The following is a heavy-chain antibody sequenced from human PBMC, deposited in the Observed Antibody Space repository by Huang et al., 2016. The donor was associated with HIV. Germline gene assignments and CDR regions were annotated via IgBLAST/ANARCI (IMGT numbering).Heavy chain of an antibody. CDR3: AREKAADSAWYGVYYFDY. J-gene: IGHJ4*02. V-gene: IGHV4-34*01. CDR1: GGSFSGYY. Sequence: QVQLRQWGAGLVKPSETLSLTCAVYGGSFSGYYWTWLRQSPGKGLEWIGEINHIGKTNYQPTLKGRVTISKDTAKNQFSLQLTSVSAADTGVYFCAREKAADSAWYGVYYFDYWGEGALVTVTS. CDR2: INHIGKT. D-gene: IGHD6-19*01.